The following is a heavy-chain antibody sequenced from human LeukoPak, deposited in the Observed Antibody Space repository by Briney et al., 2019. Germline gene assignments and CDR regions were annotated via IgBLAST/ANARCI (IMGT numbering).Heavy chain of an antibody. J-gene: IGHJ5*02. Sequence: SEALSLTCTVSGGSISSYYWSWIRQPPGKGLEWIGYIYYSGSTNYNPSLKSRVTISVDTSKNQFSLKLSSVTAADTAVYYCARDRAPYYYDSSGYEFDPWGQGTLVTVSS. D-gene: IGHD3-22*01. CDR3: ARDRAPYYYDSSGYEFDP. V-gene: IGHV4-59*01. CDR2: IYYSGST. CDR1: GGSISSYY.